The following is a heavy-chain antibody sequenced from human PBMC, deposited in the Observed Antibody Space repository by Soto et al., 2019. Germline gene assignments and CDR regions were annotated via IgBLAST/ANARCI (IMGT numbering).Heavy chain of an antibody. J-gene: IGHJ6*03. CDR1: GYTITGYY. Sequence: GASVEVSCTASGYTITGYYMHWVRQAPGQGLEWMGWISAYNGNTNYAQKLQGRVTMTTDTSTSTAYMELRSLRSDDTAVYYCARDNRHYDFWSGSWGRYYMDVWGKGTTVTVSS. CDR2: ISAYNGNT. CDR3: ARDNRHYDFWSGSWGRYYMDV. D-gene: IGHD3-3*01. V-gene: IGHV1-18*04.